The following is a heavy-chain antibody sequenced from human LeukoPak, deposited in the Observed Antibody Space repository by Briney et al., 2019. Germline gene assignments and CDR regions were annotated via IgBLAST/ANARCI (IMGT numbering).Heavy chain of an antibody. D-gene: IGHD4-23*01. Sequence: PSETLSLTCAVSGYSISSGYYWGWIRQPPGKGLEWTGSIYHSGSTYYNPSLKGRVTISVDTSKNQFSLKLTSVTAADTALYYCAGGDYGGNSGTGYWGQGALVTVSS. CDR1: GYSISSGYY. CDR3: AGGDYGGNSGTGY. V-gene: IGHV4-38-2*01. J-gene: IGHJ4*02. CDR2: IYHSGST.